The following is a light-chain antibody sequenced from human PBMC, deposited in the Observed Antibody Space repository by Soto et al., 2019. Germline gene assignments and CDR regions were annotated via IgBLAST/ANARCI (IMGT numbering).Light chain of an antibody. CDR3: QQSYSTPPLT. CDR1: QSVRSY. CDR2: AAS. Sequence: DIQMTQSPSSLSASVGDTITITCRASQSVRSYLNWYQQKPGKAPKLLIYAASSLQSGVPSRFSGSGSGTDFTLTISSLQPEDFATYYCQQSYSTPPLTFGGGTKVDIK. J-gene: IGKJ4*01. V-gene: IGKV1-39*01.